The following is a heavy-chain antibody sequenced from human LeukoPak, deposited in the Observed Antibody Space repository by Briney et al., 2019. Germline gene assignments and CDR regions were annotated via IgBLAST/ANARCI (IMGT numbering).Heavy chain of an antibody. CDR1: GFTFSSYW. Sequence: GGSLRLSCAASGFTFSSYWMTWVRQAPGKGLEWVANIKQDGSEKFYVDSVKGRFTISRDNAKSSLYLQMNSLRAEDTAVYYCAKDKYYYGSGSDFDYWGQGTLVTVSS. CDR3: AKDKYYYGSGSDFDY. J-gene: IGHJ4*02. V-gene: IGHV3-7*01. D-gene: IGHD3-10*01. CDR2: IKQDGSEK.